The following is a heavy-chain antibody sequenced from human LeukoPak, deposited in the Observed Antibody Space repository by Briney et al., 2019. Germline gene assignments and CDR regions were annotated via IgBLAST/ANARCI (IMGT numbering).Heavy chain of an antibody. Sequence: SETLSLTCTVSGGSISSGGYYWSWIRQPPGKGLEWIGYIYHSGSTYYNPSLKSRVTISVDRSKNQFSLKLCSVTAADTAVYYCARGSIPRSGSYWDFYYWGQGTLVTVSS. CDR3: ARGSIPRSGSYWDFYY. V-gene: IGHV4-30-2*01. J-gene: IGHJ4*02. CDR1: GGSISSGGYY. D-gene: IGHD1-26*01. CDR2: IYHSGST.